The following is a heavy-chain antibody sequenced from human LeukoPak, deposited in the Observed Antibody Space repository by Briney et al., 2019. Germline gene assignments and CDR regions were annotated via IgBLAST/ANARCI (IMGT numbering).Heavy chain of an antibody. D-gene: IGHD6-6*01. V-gene: IGHV3-23*01. CDR3: AEDKSLAAYTLDY. CDR1: GFTSSNNA. Sequence: PGGSLRLSCAASGFTSSNNAMSWVRQAPGKGLDWVSGISGSGDTTYYADSVKGRFTISRDNSKNMLYLQMNSLRAEDTAVYYCAEDKSLAAYTLDYWGQGTLVTVSS. CDR2: ISGSGDTT. J-gene: IGHJ4*02.